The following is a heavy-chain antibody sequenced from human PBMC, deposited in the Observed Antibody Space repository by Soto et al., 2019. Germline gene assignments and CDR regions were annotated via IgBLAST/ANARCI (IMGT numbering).Heavy chain of an antibody. CDR1: GFTFSSYA. V-gene: IGHV3-23*01. J-gene: IGHJ6*02. CDR3: ARASLGYSSSWPGYYYGMDV. CDR2: ISGSGGST. Sequence: QPGGSLRLSCAASGFTFSSYAMSWVRQAPGKGLEWVSAISGSGGSTYYADSVKGRFTISRDNSKNTLYLQMNSLRAEDTAVYYCARASLGYSSSWPGYYYGMDVWGQGTTVTVSS. D-gene: IGHD6-13*01.